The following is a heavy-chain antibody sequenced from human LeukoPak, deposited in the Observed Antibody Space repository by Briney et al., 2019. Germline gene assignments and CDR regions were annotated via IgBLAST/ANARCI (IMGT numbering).Heavy chain of an antibody. CDR1: GGSISSYY. J-gene: IGHJ4*02. Sequence: SETLSLTCTVSGGSISSYYGSWIRQPPREGLEWIGYIYYSGSTNYNPSLKSRVTISIATSKNQFSLNLSSVTAADTAVYYCARGASGYSYGWGQGTLVTVSS. V-gene: IGHV4-59*01. CDR2: IYYSGST. D-gene: IGHD5-18*01. CDR3: ARGASGYSYG.